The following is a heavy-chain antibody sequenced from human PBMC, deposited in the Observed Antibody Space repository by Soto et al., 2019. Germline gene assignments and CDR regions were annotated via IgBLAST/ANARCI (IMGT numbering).Heavy chain of an antibody. D-gene: IGHD2-15*01. Sequence: PSETLSLTCTVSGGSISGYYWSWIRQPAGKGLEWIGRIYTSGSTNYNPSLKSRVTMSVDTSKNQFSLKLSSVTAADTAVYYCARGGIAATFDYYYYYGMDVWGQGTTVTVSS. J-gene: IGHJ6*02. V-gene: IGHV4-4*07. CDR2: IYTSGST. CDR3: ARGGIAATFDYYYYYGMDV. CDR1: GGSISGYY.